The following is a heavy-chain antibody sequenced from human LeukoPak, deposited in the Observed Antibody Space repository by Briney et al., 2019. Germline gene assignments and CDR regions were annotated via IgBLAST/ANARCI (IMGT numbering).Heavy chain of an antibody. CDR2: IYYSGST. J-gene: IGHJ5*02. CDR3: ARDGYYYDSSGYYP. V-gene: IGHV4-59*01. CDR1: GGSIISYY. D-gene: IGHD3-22*01. Sequence: SETLSLTCTVSGGSIISYYWSWIRQPPGKGLEWIGYIYYSGSTNYNPSLKSRVTISVDTSKNQFSLKLSSVTAADTAVYYCARDGYYYDSSGYYPLGQGTLVTDSS.